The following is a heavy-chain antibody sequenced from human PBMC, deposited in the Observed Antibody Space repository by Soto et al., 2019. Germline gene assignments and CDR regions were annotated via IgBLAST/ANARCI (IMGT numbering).Heavy chain of an antibody. D-gene: IGHD3-10*01. CDR3: ARFPYGGGDWFDP. CDR2: IYYSGST. J-gene: IGHJ5*02. V-gene: IGHV4-31*03. Sequence: SSETLSLTCTVSGGSISSGAYYWSWIRQHPGKGLEWIGYIYYSGSTYYNPSLTSRVTISIDTSKNQFSVKLSSVTAADTSVYSGARFPYGGGDWFDPWGQGTLVTVSS. CDR1: GGSISSGAYY.